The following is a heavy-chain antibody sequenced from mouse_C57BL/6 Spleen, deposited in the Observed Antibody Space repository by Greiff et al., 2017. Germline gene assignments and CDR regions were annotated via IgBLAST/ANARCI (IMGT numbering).Heavy chain of an antibody. CDR3: AREDDYYYGSSRAMDY. J-gene: IGHJ4*01. CDR2: INYDGSST. Sequence: SEGGLVQPGSSMKLSCTASGFTFSDYYMAWVRQVPEKGLEWVANINYDGSSTYYLDSLKSRFIISRDNAKNILYLQMSSLKSEDTATYYCAREDDYYYGSSRAMDYWGQGTSVTVSS. V-gene: IGHV5-16*01. CDR1: GFTFSDYY. D-gene: IGHD1-1*01.